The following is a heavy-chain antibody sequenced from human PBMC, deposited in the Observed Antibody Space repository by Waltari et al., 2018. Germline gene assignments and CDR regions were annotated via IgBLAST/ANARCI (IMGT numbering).Heavy chain of an antibody. V-gene: IGHV4-4*07. CDR3: ARDGRYGGILDY. D-gene: IGHD1-26*01. J-gene: IGHJ4*02. CDR1: GGPISSYY. Sequence: QVQLQESGPGLVKPSETLSLSCTVSGGPISSYYWSWIRPPAGKGLEWIGRIYTSGSTNYNPSLKSRVTMSVDTSKNQFSLKLSSVTAADTAVYYCARDGRYGGILDYWGQGTLVTVSS. CDR2: IYTSGST.